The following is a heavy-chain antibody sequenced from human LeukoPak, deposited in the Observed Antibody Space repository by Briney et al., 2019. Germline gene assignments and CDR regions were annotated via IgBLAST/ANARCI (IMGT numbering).Heavy chain of an antibody. CDR1: GGSISSHY. J-gene: IGHJ4*02. CDR2: IYYSGST. CDR3: ASYYAFWSGYYLY. D-gene: IGHD3-3*01. Sequence: AETLSLTCTVSGGSISSHYWSWIRQPPGKGLEWIGYIYYSGSTNYNPSLKSRVTISVDTSKNQFSLKLSSVTAADTAVYYCASYYAFWSGYYLYWGQGTLVTVSS. V-gene: IGHV4-59*11.